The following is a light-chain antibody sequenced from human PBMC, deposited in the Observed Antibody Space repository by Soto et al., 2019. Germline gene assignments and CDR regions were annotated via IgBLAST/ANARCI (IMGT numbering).Light chain of an antibody. V-gene: IGLV1-51*02. Sequence: QSVLTQPPSVSVAPGQKVTISCSGSSSNIGNNYVSWYQQLPGTAPKLLIYENNKRPSGIPDRFSGSKSGTSATLGITGLQTGDEADYYCGTWDSSLRVGVFGTGTKLTVL. CDR2: ENN. CDR3: GTWDSSLRVGV. J-gene: IGLJ1*01. CDR1: SSNIGNNY.